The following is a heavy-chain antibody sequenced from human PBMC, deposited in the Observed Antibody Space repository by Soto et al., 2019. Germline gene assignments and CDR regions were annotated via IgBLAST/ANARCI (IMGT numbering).Heavy chain of an antibody. J-gene: IGHJ4*02. Sequence: GGSLRLSCAASGFTFSSYAMSWVRQAPGKGLEWVSAISGSGGSTYYADSVKGRFTISRDNSKNTLYLQMNSLRAEDTAVYYCAKDFPLFRYTDDINDYWGQGTLVTVSS. CDR2: ISGSGGST. D-gene: IGHD1-1*01. V-gene: IGHV3-23*01. CDR3: AKDFPLFRYTDDINDY. CDR1: GFTFSSYA.